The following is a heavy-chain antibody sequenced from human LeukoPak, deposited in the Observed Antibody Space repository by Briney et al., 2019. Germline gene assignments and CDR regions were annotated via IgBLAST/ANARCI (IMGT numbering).Heavy chain of an antibody. V-gene: IGHV3-21*01. CDR1: GFTFSSYS. Sequence: GGSLRLSCGASGFTFSSYSMNWVRQAPGKGLEWVSSISSSSSYIYYADSVKGRFTISRDNAKNSLYLQMNSLRAEDTAVYYCARDPYGLDAFDIWGQGTMVTVSS. CDR2: ISSSSSYI. D-gene: IGHD4-17*01. CDR3: ARDPYGLDAFDI. J-gene: IGHJ3*02.